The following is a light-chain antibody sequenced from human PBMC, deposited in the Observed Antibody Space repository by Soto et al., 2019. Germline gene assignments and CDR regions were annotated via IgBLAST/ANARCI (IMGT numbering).Light chain of an antibody. V-gene: IGKV3-11*01. J-gene: IGKJ5*01. CDR2: ATS. CDR3: QQRSNWPIT. CDR1: QSIGNY. Sequence: EVVLTQSPAILSLSPGEGATLSCRASQSIGNYLAWYQKKPGQAPRLLIYATSNRATGIPARFSGSGSGTDFTLTISSLEPEDFAVYYCQQRSNWPITFGQGTRLEIK.